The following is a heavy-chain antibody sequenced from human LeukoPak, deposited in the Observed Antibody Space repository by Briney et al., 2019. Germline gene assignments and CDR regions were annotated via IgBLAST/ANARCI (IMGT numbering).Heavy chain of an antibody. CDR1: GYSISSGYY. D-gene: IGHD1-26*01. CDR3: ARLVGASRWNFDY. V-gene: IGHV4-38-2*02. Sequence: PSETLSLTCTVSGYSISSGYYWGWIRQPPGKGLEWIGSIYYSGSTYYNPSLKSRVTISVDTSKNQFSLKLSSVTAADTAVYYCARLVGASRWNFDYWGQGTLVTVSS. J-gene: IGHJ4*02. CDR2: IYYSGST.